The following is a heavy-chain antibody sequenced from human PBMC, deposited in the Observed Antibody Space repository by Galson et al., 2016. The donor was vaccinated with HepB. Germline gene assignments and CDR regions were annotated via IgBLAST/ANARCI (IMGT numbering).Heavy chain of an antibody. CDR3: ARGVTGTPYFDF. CDR1: GGSISSYF. D-gene: IGHD2-21*02. CDR2: IYKTGTT. J-gene: IGHJ4*02. V-gene: IGHV4-59*01. Sequence: SETLSLTCNVSGGSISSYFWSWIRQPPGKGLEWIGCIYKTGTTNYSPSLNSRVTLSVDTSKNQFSLKLGSMTAADTAIYYCARGVTGTPYFDFWGQGALVTVSS.